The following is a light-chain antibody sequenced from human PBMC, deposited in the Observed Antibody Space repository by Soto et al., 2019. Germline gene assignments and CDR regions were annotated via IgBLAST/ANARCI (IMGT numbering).Light chain of an antibody. CDR1: TGAVTSGHY. CDR2: STN. Sequence: QAVVTQEPPLTVSPGGTVTLTCASSTGAVTSGHYPNWFQQKPGQSPRPLIYSTNNKHSWTPDRFSGSLLGDRAALTLSGVQPEDEAEYYCLLYYGGLLVFGGGTKVTVL. J-gene: IGLJ2*01. CDR3: LLYYGGLLV. V-gene: IGLV7-43*01.